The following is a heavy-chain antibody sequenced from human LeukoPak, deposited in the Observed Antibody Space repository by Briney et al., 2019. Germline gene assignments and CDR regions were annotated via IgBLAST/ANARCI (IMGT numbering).Heavy chain of an antibody. CDR2: IKRKNDGGTT. V-gene: IGHV3-15*01. CDR1: GFTFGDYA. D-gene: IGHD2-2*01. CDR3: TTDTHCSTIGCRGPNYYYGLDV. Sequence: GGSLRLSCTASGFTFGDYAMSWVRQAPGKGLEWVGRIKRKNDGGTTDYAAPVKGRFTISRDDSKNTVYLEMNSLKTEDTAVYYCTTDTHCSTIGCRGPNYYYGLDVWGQGTTVTVSS. J-gene: IGHJ6*02.